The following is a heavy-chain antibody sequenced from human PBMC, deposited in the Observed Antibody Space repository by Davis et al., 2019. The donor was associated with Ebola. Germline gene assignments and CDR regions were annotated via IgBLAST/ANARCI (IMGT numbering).Heavy chain of an antibody. CDR2: ISSSGSTI. J-gene: IGHJ6*03. Sequence: PGGSLRLSCAASGFTFSDYYMSWIRQAPGKGLEWVSYISSSGSTIYYADSVKGRFTISRDNAKNSLYLQMNSLRAEDTAVYYCARVRVTNYYYYYYMDVWGKGTTVTVSS. CDR3: ARVRVTNYYYYYYMDV. V-gene: IGHV3-11*04. CDR1: GFTFSDYY.